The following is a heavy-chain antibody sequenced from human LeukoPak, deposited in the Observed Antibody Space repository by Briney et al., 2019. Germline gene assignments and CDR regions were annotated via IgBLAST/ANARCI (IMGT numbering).Heavy chain of an antibody. Sequence: SETLSLTCAVSGGSFSGYYWSWVRQPPGQGLEWIGEINHSGSTNYNPTPKSRVTISVDTSKNQFSLKLSSVPAADTAVYYFARRVDYYDSSGYPGFDYGGQGTLVTVPS. CDR2: INHSGST. V-gene: IGHV4-34*01. D-gene: IGHD3-22*01. CDR3: ARRVDYYDSSGYPGFDY. CDR1: GGSFSGYY. J-gene: IGHJ4*02.